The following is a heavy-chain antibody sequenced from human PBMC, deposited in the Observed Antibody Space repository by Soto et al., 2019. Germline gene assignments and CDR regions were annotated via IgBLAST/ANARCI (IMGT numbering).Heavy chain of an antibody. CDR1: GGTFSSYA. Sequence: ASVKVSCKASGGTFSSYAISWVRQAPGQGLEWMGGIIPIFGTANYAQKFQGRVTITADESTSTAYMELSSLRSEDTAVYYCARDLKDIVVVVAAANYYYYGMDVWGQGTTVTVS. CDR3: ARDLKDIVVVVAAANYYYYGMDV. J-gene: IGHJ6*02. CDR2: IIPIFGTA. V-gene: IGHV1-69*13. D-gene: IGHD2-15*01.